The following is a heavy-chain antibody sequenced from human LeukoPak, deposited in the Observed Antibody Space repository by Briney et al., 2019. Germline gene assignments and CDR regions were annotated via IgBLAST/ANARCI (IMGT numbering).Heavy chain of an antibody. CDR1: GGSISSYY. Sequence: SETLSLTCTVSGGSISSYYWSWIRQPPGKGLEWIGYIYYSGSTNYNPSLKSRVTISVDTSKNQFSLKLTSVTAADTAVYYCARAEYSSSLYYYGMDVWGQGTTVTVSS. CDR2: IYYSGST. CDR3: ARAEYSSSLYYYGMDV. J-gene: IGHJ6*02. V-gene: IGHV4-59*01. D-gene: IGHD6-6*01.